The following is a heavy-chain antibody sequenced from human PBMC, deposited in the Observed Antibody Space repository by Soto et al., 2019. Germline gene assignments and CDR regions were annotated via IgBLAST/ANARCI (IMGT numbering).Heavy chain of an antibody. CDR1: GYTFISYG. V-gene: IGHV1-18*01. CDR2: ISAYNGNT. J-gene: IGHJ4*02. CDR3: ARVGRQSYYDGFPIY. D-gene: IGHD3-22*01. Sequence: ASVKVSCKASGYTFISYGIGWVRPAPGQGLEWMGWISAYNGNTNYAQKLQGRVTMTTDTSTSTAYMELRSLRSDDTAVYYCARVGRQSYYDGFPIYWGQGTLVTVSS.